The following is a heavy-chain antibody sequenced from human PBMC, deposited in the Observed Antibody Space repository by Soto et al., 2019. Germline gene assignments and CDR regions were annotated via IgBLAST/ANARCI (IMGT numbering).Heavy chain of an antibody. CDR2: ISAYNGNT. V-gene: IGHV1-18*01. CDR1: GYTFTSYG. J-gene: IGHJ4*02. CDR3: ARVPTGDYVFAY. D-gene: IGHD4-17*01. Sequence: ASVKVSCKASGYTFTSYGISWVRQAPGQGLEWMGWISAYNGNTNYAQKLQGRVTMTTDTSTSTVYMELRSLRSDDTAVYYRARVPTGDYVFAYWGQGTLVTVSS.